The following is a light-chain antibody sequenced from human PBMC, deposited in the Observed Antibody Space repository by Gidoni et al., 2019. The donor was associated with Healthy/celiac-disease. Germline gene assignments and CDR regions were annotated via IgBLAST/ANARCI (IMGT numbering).Light chain of an antibody. CDR1: QGISSA. Sequence: AIPLTQSPSSLSASVGDRVTITCRASQGISSALAWYQQKPGKAPKLLIYDASSLESGVPSRFSGSGSGTDFTLTISSLQPEDFATYYCQQYNSYPFTFGQGTRLEIK. CDR2: DAS. V-gene: IGKV1-13*02. J-gene: IGKJ5*01. CDR3: QQYNSYPFT.